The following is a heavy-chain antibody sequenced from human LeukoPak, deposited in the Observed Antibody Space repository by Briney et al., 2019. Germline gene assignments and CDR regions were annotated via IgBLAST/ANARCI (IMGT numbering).Heavy chain of an antibody. CDR1: GFTFSSYS. V-gene: IGHV4-59*01. J-gene: IGHJ5*02. CDR3: ARAYSGSYFWFDP. Sequence: GSLRLSCAASGFTFSSYSMNWVRQAPGKGLEWIGYIYYSGSTNYNPSLKSRVTISVDTSKNQFSLKLSSVTAADTAVYYCARAYSGSYFWFDPWGQGTLVTVSS. D-gene: IGHD1-26*01. CDR2: IYYSGST.